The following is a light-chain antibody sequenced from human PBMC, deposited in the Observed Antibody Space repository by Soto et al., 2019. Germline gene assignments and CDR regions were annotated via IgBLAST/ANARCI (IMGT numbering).Light chain of an antibody. CDR3: QQGYSALSIT. CDR1: ESIARH. CDR2: AAS. V-gene: IGKV1-39*01. J-gene: IGKJ5*01. Sequence: DIQMTQSPSSLSASVGDRVTITCRASESIARHLNWYKQKPGKAPKLLIYAASSLQDGVPSRFRGGGSGTDFTLTISNPQPEAFAPYYCQQGYSALSITFGQGTRLEIK.